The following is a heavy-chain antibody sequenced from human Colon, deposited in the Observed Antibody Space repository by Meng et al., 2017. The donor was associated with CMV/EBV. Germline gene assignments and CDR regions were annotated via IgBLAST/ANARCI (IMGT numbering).Heavy chain of an antibody. V-gene: IGHV3-69-1*01. CDR1: GFRFSGNY. J-gene: IGHJ4*02. CDR3: ARQRGGYCSGTDCYSLQATLDY. CDR2: TYNEDKI. D-gene: IGHD2-2*01. Sequence: GESLKISCATSGFRFSGNYVSWVRQAPGKGLEWVSITYNEDKIYYADSVTGRFTISRDNANSSLFLQMNSLRAEDTAVYYCARQRGGYCSGTDCYSLQATLDYWGQGALVTVSS.